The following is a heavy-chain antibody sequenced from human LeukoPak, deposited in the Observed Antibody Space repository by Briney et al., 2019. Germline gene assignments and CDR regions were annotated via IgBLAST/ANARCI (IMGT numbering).Heavy chain of an antibody. CDR2: IHPGDSDT. V-gene: IGHV5-51*01. Sequence: GESLKISCKGSAYNFTTFWIGWVRQMPGKGLEWMGIIHPGDSDTRYSPSFQGQVTISADKSISTASLQWSSLKASDTAMYYCAGRDVCSSTRCYNTYDIWGQGTMVTVSS. CDR1: AYNFTTFW. J-gene: IGHJ3*02. CDR3: AGRDVCSSTRCYNTYDI. D-gene: IGHD2-2*02.